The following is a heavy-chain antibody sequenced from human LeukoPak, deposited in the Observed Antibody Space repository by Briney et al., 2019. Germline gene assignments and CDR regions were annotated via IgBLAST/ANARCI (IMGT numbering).Heavy chain of an antibody. CDR2: ISGSGDST. CDR3: AKAKYGDIDY. D-gene: IGHD4-17*01. V-gene: IGHV3-23*01. Sequence: GGSLRLSCAASGFTFSSYAMSWVRQAPGKGLEWVSVISGSGDSTYYADSVKGRFTISRDNSKNTLHLQMNSLRAEDTAVYYCAKAKYGDIDYWGQGTLVSVSS. J-gene: IGHJ4*02. CDR1: GFTFSSYA.